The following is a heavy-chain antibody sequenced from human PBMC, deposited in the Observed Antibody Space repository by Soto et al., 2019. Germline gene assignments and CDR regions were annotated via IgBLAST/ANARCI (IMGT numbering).Heavy chain of an antibody. CDR3: AGGTYYFDY. CDR1: GFTFSNYG. CDR2: ILYDGSNK. J-gene: IGHJ4*02. V-gene: IGHV3-33*01. Sequence: QVQLVESGGAVVQPGRSLRLSCAASGFTFSNYGMHWARQAPGKGLEWVEAILYDGSNKYYADSVKGRFTMSGDNSNNTLYPQMNSLRAEDTAVYYCAGGTYYFDYCGRGTLVTVSS. D-gene: IGHD1-26*01.